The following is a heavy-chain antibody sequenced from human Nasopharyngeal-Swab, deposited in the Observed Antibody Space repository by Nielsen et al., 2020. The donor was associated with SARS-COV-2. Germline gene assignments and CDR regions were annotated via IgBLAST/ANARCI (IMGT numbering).Heavy chain of an antibody. D-gene: IGHD3-3*01. J-gene: IGHJ6*02. V-gene: IGHV7-4-1*02. CDR1: GYTFTSYA. CDR3: AREEGIKIFGVPIGFGYYGMDV. CDR2: INTNTGNP. Sequence: ASVKVSCKASGYTFTSYAMNWVRQAPGQGLVWMGWINTNTGNPTYAQGFTGRFVFSLDTSVSTAYLQISSLKAEDTAVYYCAREEGIKIFGVPIGFGYYGMDVWGQGTTVTVSS.